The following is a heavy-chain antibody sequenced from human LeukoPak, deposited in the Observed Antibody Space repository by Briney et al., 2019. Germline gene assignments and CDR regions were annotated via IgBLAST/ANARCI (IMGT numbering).Heavy chain of an antibody. J-gene: IGHJ4*02. Sequence: QPGGSLRLSCAASGFTFSSYAMSWVRQAPGKGLEWVSGISGSGGSTYYADSVKGRFTISRDNSKNTLYLQMNSPRAEDTALYYCAILPGYSSSWYEVDYWSQGTLVTVSS. CDR1: GFTFSSYA. D-gene: IGHD6-13*01. V-gene: IGHV3-23*01. CDR3: AILPGYSSSWYEVDY. CDR2: ISGSGGST.